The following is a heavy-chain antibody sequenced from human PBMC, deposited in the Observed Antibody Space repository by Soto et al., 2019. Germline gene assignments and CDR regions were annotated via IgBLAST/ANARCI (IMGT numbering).Heavy chain of an antibody. Sequence: GGSLRLSCAASGFTISSYGMHWVRQAPGKGLEWVAVIWYDGSNKYYADSVKGRFTISRDNSKNTLYLQMNSLRAEDTAVYYCARSLIVVVPAASGSYYYGMDVWGQGTTVTVSS. CDR2: IWYDGSNK. CDR1: GFTISSYG. CDR3: ARSLIVVVPAASGSYYYGMDV. J-gene: IGHJ6*02. D-gene: IGHD2-2*01. V-gene: IGHV3-33*01.